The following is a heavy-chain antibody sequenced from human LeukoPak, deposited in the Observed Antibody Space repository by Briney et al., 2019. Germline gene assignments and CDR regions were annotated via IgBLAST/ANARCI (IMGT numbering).Heavy chain of an antibody. V-gene: IGHV4-4*02. D-gene: IGHD3-9*01. CDR3: ARVESYYDILTGYLEPEYFQH. J-gene: IGHJ1*01. CDR2: IYHSGST. CDR1: GGSISSSKW. Sequence: SETLSLTFAVSGGSISSSKWWRWVRQPPGKGLEWIGEIYHSGSTNYNPSLKSRVTISVDKSKNQFSLKLSSVTAADTAVYYCARVESYYDILTGYLEPEYFQHWGQGTLVTVSS.